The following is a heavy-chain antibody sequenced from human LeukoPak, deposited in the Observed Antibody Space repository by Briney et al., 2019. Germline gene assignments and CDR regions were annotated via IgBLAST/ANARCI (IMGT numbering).Heavy chain of an antibody. CDR3: AREQQQQLVLGAYYFDY. Sequence: SVKVSCKASGGTFSSYAISWVRQAPGQGLGWMGGIIPILGTANYAQKFQGRVTITADKSTSTAYMELSSLRSEDTAVYYCAREQQQQLVLGAYYFDYWGQGTLVTVSS. V-gene: IGHV1-69*10. J-gene: IGHJ4*02. D-gene: IGHD6-13*01. CDR2: IIPILGTA. CDR1: GGTFSSYA.